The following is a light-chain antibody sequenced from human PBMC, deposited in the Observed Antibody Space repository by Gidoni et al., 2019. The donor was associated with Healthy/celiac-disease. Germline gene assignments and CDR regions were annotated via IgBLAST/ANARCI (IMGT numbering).Light chain of an antibody. V-gene: IGKV1-6*01. CDR2: AAS. Sequence: AIHMTQSPSSLSASVGYRVTITCRASQGIRNDLGWYQQKPGKAPKLLIDAASSLQSGVPSRFSGSGSGTDFTLTISSLQPEDFATYYCLQDYNYPLTFGQGTKLEIK. J-gene: IGKJ2*01. CDR3: LQDYNYPLT. CDR1: QGIRND.